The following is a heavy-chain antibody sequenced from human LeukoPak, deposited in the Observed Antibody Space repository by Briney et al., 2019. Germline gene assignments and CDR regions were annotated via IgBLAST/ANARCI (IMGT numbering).Heavy chain of an antibody. CDR1: GFTFSSYE. J-gene: IGHJ3*02. CDR3: ARDGYSGYDDAFDI. Sequence: GGSLRLSCAASGFTFSSYEMNWVRQAPGKGLEWVSYISSSGSAIYYADSVKGRFTISRDNAKNSLYLQMNSLRAEDTAVYYCARDGYSGYDDAFDIWGQGTMVTVSS. CDR2: ISSSGSAI. V-gene: IGHV3-48*03. D-gene: IGHD5-12*01.